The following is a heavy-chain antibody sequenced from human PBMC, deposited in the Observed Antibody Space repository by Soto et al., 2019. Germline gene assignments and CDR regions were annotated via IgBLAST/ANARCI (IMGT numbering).Heavy chain of an antibody. CDR2: INAGNGNT. Sequence: ASVKVSCKASGYTFTSYAMHWVRQAPGQRLEWMGWINAGNGNTKYSQKFQGRVTITRDTSASTAYMELSSLRSEDTAVYYCARSIVVLTAAYDWGQGTLVPVSS. CDR3: ARSIVVLTAAYD. J-gene: IGHJ4*02. V-gene: IGHV1-3*01. D-gene: IGHD2-21*02. CDR1: GYTFTSYA.